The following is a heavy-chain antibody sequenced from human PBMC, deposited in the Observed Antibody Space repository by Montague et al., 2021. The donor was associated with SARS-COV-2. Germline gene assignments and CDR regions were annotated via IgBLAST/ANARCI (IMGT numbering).Heavy chain of an antibody. Sequence: SETLSLTCAVYGGSFSNYYWTWIRLPPGRELELNWDINHSGGTNINPYLKSRVSISIDTSKNQFSLKLTSVTAADTATSCSCGPSGSLSGGWVPVALFDFYHYMDVWGQGTTVTVSS. J-gene: IGHJ6*03. D-gene: IGHD6-25*01. CDR2: INHSGGT. V-gene: IGHV4-34*03. CDR1: GGSFSNYY. CDR3: CGPSGSLSGGWVPVALFDFYHYMDV.